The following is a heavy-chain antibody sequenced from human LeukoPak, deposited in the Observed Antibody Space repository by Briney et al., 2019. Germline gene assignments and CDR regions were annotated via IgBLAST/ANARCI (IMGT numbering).Heavy chain of an antibody. CDR3: AREQRGRGGFVDP. CDR1: GYSIRSGYY. J-gene: IGHJ5*02. CDR2: IYPSGST. V-gene: IGHV4-38-2*02. D-gene: IGHD3-10*01. Sequence: SETLSLTCTVSGYSIRSGYYWGWIRQPPGKGLEWIGSIYPSGSTYYNPSVKSRVTISVDMSKNQFSLRLSSVTTADTAVYYCAREQRGRGGFVDPWGQGTLVTVSS.